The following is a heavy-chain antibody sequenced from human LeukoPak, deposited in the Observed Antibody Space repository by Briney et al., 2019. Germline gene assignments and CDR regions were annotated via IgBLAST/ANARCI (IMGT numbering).Heavy chain of an antibody. CDR2: IYTSGST. D-gene: IGHD4-11*01. CDR1: GGSISSYY. J-gene: IGHJ4*02. V-gene: IGHV4-4*07. Sequence: SETLSLTCTVSGGSISSYYWSWIRQPAGKGLKWIGRIYTSGSTNYNPSLKSRVTMSVDTSKNQFSLKLSSVTAADTAVYYCARLRRNYEASPSFDYWGQGTLVTVSS. CDR3: ARLRRNYEASPSFDY.